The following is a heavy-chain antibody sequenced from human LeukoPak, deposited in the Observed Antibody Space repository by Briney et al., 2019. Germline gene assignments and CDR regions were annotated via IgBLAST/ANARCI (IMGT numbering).Heavy chain of an antibody. CDR2: LSYDASNK. J-gene: IGHJ5*01. CDR3: ARVHYDFWSGHYTGTFDF. Sequence: GGSLRLSCAASGFTFSSHAMHWVRQAPGKGLEWVAVLSYDASNKYYADSVKGRFTISRYNSKNTLYLQMNGLRPEETAVYYCARVHYDFWSGHYTGTFDFWGQGTLVTVSS. CDR1: GFTFSSHA. V-gene: IGHV3-30*04. D-gene: IGHD3-3*01.